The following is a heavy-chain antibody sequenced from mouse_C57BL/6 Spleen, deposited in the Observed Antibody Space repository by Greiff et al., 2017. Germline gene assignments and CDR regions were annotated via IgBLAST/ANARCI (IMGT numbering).Heavy chain of an antibody. J-gene: IGHJ4*01. CDR2: IYPGSGNT. V-gene: IGHV1-76*01. D-gene: IGHD1-1*01. CDR3: ERGDNGSSYSAGYYAMDY. CDR1: GYTFTDYY. Sequence: QVQLQQSGAELVRPGASVKLSCKASGYTFTDYYINWVKQRPGQGLEWIARIYPGSGNTYYNEKFKGKATLTAEKSSSTAYMQLSSLTSEDSAVYFCERGDNGSSYSAGYYAMDYWGKGTSVTVSS.